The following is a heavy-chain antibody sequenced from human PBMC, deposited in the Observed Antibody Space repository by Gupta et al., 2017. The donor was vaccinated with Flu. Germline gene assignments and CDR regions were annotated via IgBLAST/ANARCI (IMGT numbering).Heavy chain of an antibody. CDR2: INPNSGGA. D-gene: IGHD3-22*01. Sequence: QVQLVQSGAEVKKPGASVKVSCKASGSTFTGYYLHWVRQAPGQGREWMGWINPNSGGAKYEQQCQVRVTMTRDTSISTADMEMRRLRYDDKDVYYCAGSYYLASGGYYSFLHSWGQGSLVTVSS. V-gene: IGHV1-2*02. CDR3: AGSYYLASGGYYSFLHS. CDR1: GSTFTGYY. J-gene: IGHJ4*02.